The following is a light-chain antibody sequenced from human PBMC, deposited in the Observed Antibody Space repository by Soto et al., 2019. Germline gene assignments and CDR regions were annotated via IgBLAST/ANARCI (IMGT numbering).Light chain of an antibody. V-gene: IGLV2-14*01. CDR1: SSDVGDFDC. Sequence: QSALTQPASVYGSPGQSITISCTGTSSDVGDFDCVSWYQQHPGKAPKLMIYEVSDRPSGVSNRFSGSKSGDTASLTISGLQAEDEADYYCSSYTSSSTLVFGGGTKVTVL. J-gene: IGLJ2*01. CDR2: EVS. CDR3: SSYTSSSTLV.